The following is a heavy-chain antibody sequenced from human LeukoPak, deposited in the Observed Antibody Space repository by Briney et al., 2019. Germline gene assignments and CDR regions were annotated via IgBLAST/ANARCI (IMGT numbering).Heavy chain of an antibody. CDR1: GYTFTSYG. CDR2: ISAYNGNT. D-gene: IGHD2-2*01. CDR3: ARGDCSSTSCYGGLDY. Sequence: ASVKVSCKASGYTFTSYGISWVRQAPGQGLEWMGWISAYNGNTNYAQKLQGRVPMTTDTSTSTAYMELRSLRSDDTAVYYCARGDCSSTSCYGGLDYWGQGALVTVSS. J-gene: IGHJ4*02. V-gene: IGHV1-18*04.